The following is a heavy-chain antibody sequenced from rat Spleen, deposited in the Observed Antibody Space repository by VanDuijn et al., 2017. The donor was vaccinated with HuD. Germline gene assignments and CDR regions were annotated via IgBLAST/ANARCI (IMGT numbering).Heavy chain of an antibody. Sequence: EVQLVESGGCLVQPGRSLKLSCAASGFTFSSFAMAWVRQAPKKGLEWVSSITPGGSDTYYPDSVKGRFTISKDTAKSTLYLKMDSLRSEDTATDYCAKDPSTTEGILGNCFVSWGQGTLVTVSS. V-gene: IGHV5-25*01. CDR2: ITPGGSDT. CDR1: GFTFSSFA. CDR3: AKDPSTTEGILGNCFVS. J-gene: IGHJ3*01. D-gene: IGHD1-11*01.